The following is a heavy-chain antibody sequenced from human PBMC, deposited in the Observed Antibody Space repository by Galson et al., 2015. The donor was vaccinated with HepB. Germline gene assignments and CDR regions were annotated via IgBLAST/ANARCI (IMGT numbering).Heavy chain of an antibody. Sequence: ALGVACVASGFTFSIFFMIWVRQAPGKGLVWGGEFRQDGGEIFFAASVKGRFTISRDNAKNTVYLQMDRLRAEDTAVYYCARGRSFGSGNYHTFAFWGQGALVTVSS. CDR1: GFTFSIFF. D-gene: IGHD3-10*01. CDR2: FRQDGGEI. V-gene: IGHV3-7*01. J-gene: IGHJ4*02. CDR3: ARGRSFGSGNYHTFAF.